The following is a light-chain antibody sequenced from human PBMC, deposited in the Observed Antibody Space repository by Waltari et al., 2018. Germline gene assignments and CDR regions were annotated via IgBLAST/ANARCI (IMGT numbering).Light chain of an antibody. CDR2: DVT. Sequence: QSALTQPRSVSGSPGPSVPISCTGTSRAVGSYNHVPWYQQYPGKAPKLMIYDVTKRPSGVPDRFSGSKSGNTASLTISGLQAEDEADYSCCSYAGSYTMLFGGGTKLTVL. CDR3: CSYAGSYTML. J-gene: IGLJ2*01. CDR1: SRAVGSYNH. V-gene: IGLV2-11*01.